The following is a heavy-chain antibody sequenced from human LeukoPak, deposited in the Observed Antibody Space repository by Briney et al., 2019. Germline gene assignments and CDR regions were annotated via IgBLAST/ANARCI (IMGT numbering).Heavy chain of an antibody. CDR2: IKEDGSEK. CDR3: ARPGQRDAFDI. CDR1: GFIFSNYW. V-gene: IGHV3-7*01. D-gene: IGHD1-1*01. J-gene: IGHJ3*02. Sequence: GGSLRLSCAASGFIFSNYWMRWVRQAPGKGLEWVANIKEDGSEKHYVDSAKGRFTISRDNAKNSLYLQMNSLRAEDTAVYYCARPGQRDAFDIWGQGTMVTVSS.